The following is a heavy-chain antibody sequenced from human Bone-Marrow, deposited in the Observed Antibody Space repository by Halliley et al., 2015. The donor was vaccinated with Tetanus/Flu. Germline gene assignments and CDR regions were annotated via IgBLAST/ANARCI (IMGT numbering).Heavy chain of an antibody. V-gene: IGHV4-30-2*01. CDR3: ARRTGYGNLDT. Sequence: LGWFGHFFPPGVIYSRPPPKGRVSLSIDPSKTQFSLKLSSVTAADTAVYYCARRTGYGNLDTWGQGTLVTVSS. CDR2: FFPPGVI. J-gene: IGHJ5*02. D-gene: IGHD3-9*01.